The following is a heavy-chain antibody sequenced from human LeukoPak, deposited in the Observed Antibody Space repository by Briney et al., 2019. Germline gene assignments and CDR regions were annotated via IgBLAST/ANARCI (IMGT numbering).Heavy chain of an antibody. CDR3: AIRTTMIVAHLDY. Sequence: GGSLRLSCAASGFTFSDYYMSWIRQAPGKGLEWVSYISSSGSTLYYADSVKGRFTISRDNAKNSLYLQMNSLRAEDTAVYYCAIRTTMIVAHLDYWGQGTLVTVSS. CDR1: GFTFSDYY. V-gene: IGHV3-11*01. CDR2: ISSSGSTL. J-gene: IGHJ4*02. D-gene: IGHD3-22*01.